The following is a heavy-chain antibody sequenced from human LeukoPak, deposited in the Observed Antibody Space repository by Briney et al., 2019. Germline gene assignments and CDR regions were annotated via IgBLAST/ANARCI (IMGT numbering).Heavy chain of an antibody. CDR1: GGSISSGGYS. Sequence: SQTLSLTCAVSGGSISSGGYSWSWIRQPPGKGLEWIGYIYHSGSTYYNPSLKSRVTISVDRSKNQFSLKLSSVTAADTAVYYCARAGGFFSPFGYWGQGTLVTVSS. CDR3: ARAGGFFSPFGY. V-gene: IGHV4-30-2*01. CDR2: IYHSGST. D-gene: IGHD3-16*01. J-gene: IGHJ4*02.